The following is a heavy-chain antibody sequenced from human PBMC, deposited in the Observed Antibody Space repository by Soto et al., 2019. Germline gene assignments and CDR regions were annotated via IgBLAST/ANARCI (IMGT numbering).Heavy chain of an antibody. D-gene: IGHD3-3*01. V-gene: IGHV3-74*01. Sequence: PGGSLRLSCAASGFTFSSYWMHWVRQAPGKGLVWVSGINGNGSSTYYADSVKGRFTISRDNSKNTLYLQMNSLRAEDTAVYYCANTIFGPFGYWGQGTLVTVPS. CDR3: ANTIFGPFGY. CDR1: GFTFSSYW. J-gene: IGHJ4*02. CDR2: INGNGSST.